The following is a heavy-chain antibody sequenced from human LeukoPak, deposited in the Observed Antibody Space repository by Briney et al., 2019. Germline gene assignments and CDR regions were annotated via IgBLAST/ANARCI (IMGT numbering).Heavy chain of an antibody. CDR3: ANGEGSSGYDFNYYHYYGMDV. CDR1: GFRFSTYW. J-gene: IGHJ6*02. CDR2: IKQDGSER. V-gene: IGHV3-7*03. Sequence: QPGGSLRLSCAASGFRFSTYWMSWVRQAPGKGLEWVANIKQDGSERNYVDSVKGRFTISRDNAKNTLYLQMNSLRAEDTAVYYCANGEGSSGYDFNYYHYYGMDVWGQGTTVTVSS. D-gene: IGHD5-12*01.